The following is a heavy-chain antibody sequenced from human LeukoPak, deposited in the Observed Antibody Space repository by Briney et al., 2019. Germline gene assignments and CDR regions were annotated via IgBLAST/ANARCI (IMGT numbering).Heavy chain of an antibody. CDR3: ARASFAYYYYYGMDV. CDR1: GFALSSYG. V-gene: IGHV3-30*03. CDR2: ISYDGSNK. Sequence: PGGSLRLSCAASGFALSSYGMHWVRQAPGKGLEWVTFISYDGSNKYYADSVKGRFTISRDNSKNTLYLQMNSLRAEDTAVYYCARASFAYYYYYGMDVWGQGTTVTVSS. J-gene: IGHJ6*02.